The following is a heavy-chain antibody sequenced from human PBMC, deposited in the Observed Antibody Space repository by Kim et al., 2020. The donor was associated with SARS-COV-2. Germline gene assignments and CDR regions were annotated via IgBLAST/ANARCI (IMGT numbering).Heavy chain of an antibody. CDR2: GST. J-gene: IGHJ4*02. D-gene: IGHD6-13*01. Sequence: GSTNYNPPLKSRVTISVDTSKTQFSLKLSSVTAADTAVYYCASGIAADYWGQGTLVTVSS. V-gene: IGHV4-34*01. CDR3: ASGIAADY.